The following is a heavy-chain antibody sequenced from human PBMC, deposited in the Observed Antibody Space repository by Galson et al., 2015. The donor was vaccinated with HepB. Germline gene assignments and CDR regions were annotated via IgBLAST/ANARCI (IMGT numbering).Heavy chain of an antibody. Sequence: SLRLSCAASGFSFSGYAFNWVRQAPGKGLERVAVISKDGSDKNNADSVKGRFTISRDNSKSTLYLQMYSLRHEDTAVYYCARVLGRGKSDLWGRGTLVTVSS. D-gene: IGHD7-27*01. J-gene: IGHJ4*02. V-gene: IGHV3-30*04. CDR1: GFSFSGYA. CDR3: ARVLGRGKSDL. CDR2: ISKDGSDK.